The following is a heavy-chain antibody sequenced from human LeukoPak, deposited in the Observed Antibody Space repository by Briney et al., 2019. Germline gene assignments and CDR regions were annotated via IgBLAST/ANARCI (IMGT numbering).Heavy chain of an antibody. CDR1: GYTFTSYA. V-gene: IGHV1-3*01. J-gene: IGHJ4*02. Sequence: GASVKVSCKASGYTFTSYAMHWVRQAPGQRLEWMGWINAGNGNTKYSQKFQGRVTITRDTSASTAYMEQSSLRSEDTAVYYCARSRPDGLLSYFDHWGQGNLVNVLS. CDR3: ARSRPDGLLSYFDH. D-gene: IGHD3-10*01. CDR2: INAGNGNT.